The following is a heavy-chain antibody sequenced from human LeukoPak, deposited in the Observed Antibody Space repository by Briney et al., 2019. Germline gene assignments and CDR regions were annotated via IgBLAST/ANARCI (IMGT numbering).Heavy chain of an antibody. D-gene: IGHD3-10*01. Sequence: ASVKVSCKASGYTFTGYYMHWVRQAPGQGLEWIGWITPSNGNTHYAQNFQGRVTVTTDTSTSTVYMELGSLRSDDTAVYYCARDAGITPYMDVWGKGTTVTISS. V-gene: IGHV1-18*04. CDR2: ITPSNGNT. J-gene: IGHJ6*03. CDR1: GYTFTGYY. CDR3: ARDAGITPYMDV.